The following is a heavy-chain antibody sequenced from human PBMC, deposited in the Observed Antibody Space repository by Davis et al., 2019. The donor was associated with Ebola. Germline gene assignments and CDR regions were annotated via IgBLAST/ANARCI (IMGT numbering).Heavy chain of an antibody. J-gene: IGHJ4*02. CDR1: GITFSNYA. D-gene: IGHD3-9*01. V-gene: IGHV3-23*01. CDR3: ARGLRSRFLTFDL. Sequence: PGGSLRLSCSATGITFSNYAVSWVRQPPGKGLEWLSTIDGTGGSTYYADSMKGRITISRDNSKNTLYLHLDSLRADDSAIYYCARGLRSRFLTFDLWGQGTLVTVSS. CDR2: IDGTGGST.